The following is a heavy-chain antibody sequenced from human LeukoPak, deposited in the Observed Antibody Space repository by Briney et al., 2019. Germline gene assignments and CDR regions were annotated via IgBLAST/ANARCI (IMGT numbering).Heavy chain of an antibody. V-gene: IGHV4-4*07. CDR2: IYSSGTT. CDR1: GGSISNYY. J-gene: IGHJ6*02. CDR3: ARVSPIAVAGSSYYYAMDV. Sequence: PSETLSLTCNVSGGSISNYYWTWIRQPAGKGLEWIGRIYSSGTTTYNPSLKSRVAMSVDTSRNQFSLKLSSVTAADTAVYYRARVSPIAVAGSSYYYAMDVWGQGTTVTVSS. D-gene: IGHD6-19*01.